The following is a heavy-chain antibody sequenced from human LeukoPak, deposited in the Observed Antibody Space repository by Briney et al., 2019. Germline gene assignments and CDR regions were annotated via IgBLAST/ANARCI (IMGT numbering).Heavy chain of an antibody. CDR3: ARHSHSRRIAVAGISGLDY. CDR1: GFTFSSCA. CDR2: INHSGST. D-gene: IGHD6-19*01. J-gene: IGHJ4*02. V-gene: IGHV4-34*01. Sequence: GSLRLSCAASGFTFSSCAMNWVRQPPGKGLEWIGEINHSGSTNYNPSLKSRVTISVDTSKNQFSLKLSSVTAADTAVYYCARHSHSRRIAVAGISGLDYWGQGTLVTVSS.